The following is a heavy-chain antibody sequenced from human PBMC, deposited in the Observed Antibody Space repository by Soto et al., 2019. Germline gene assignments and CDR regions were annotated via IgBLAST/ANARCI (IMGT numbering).Heavy chain of an antibody. D-gene: IGHD1-1*01. CDR3: ARATPRNNLYYFSGLDV. CDR2: IAYDGINT. V-gene: IGHV3-30-3*01. Sequence: AGGSLRLSCVASGFNFGTYAIHWVRQAPGKGLQWVALIAYDGINTYYADSVKGRFTISRDNSKNTLHLQMNSLRPEDTGVYFCARATPRNNLYYFSGLDVWGQGTSVTVSS. CDR1: GFNFGTYA. J-gene: IGHJ6*02.